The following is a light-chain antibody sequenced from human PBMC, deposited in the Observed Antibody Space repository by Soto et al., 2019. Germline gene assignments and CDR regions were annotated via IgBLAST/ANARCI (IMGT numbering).Light chain of an antibody. Sequence: DIQMTQSPSSLSASVGDRVTITCQASQDISNYLNWYQQKPGKAPKLLIYDASNLETGVPSRFSGSGSGTDFTFTISSLQTEDIATYYCQQYDNLQPLTFGGGTKVEIK. J-gene: IGKJ4*01. CDR3: QQYDNLQPLT. CDR1: QDISNY. CDR2: DAS. V-gene: IGKV1-33*01.